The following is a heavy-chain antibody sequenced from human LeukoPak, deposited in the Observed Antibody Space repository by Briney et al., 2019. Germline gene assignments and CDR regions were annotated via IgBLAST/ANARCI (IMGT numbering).Heavy chain of an antibody. D-gene: IGHD1-26*01. CDR3: ARDHQIRGSYPRYYYMDV. CDR1: GGSISSYY. CDR2: IYYSGST. Sequence: SETLSLTCTVSGGSISSYYWSWIRQPPGKGLDWIGYIYYSGSTNYNPSLKSRVTISVDTSKNQFSLKLSSVTAADTAVYYCARDHQIRGSYPRYYYMDVWGKGTTVTVSS. J-gene: IGHJ6*03. V-gene: IGHV4-59*01.